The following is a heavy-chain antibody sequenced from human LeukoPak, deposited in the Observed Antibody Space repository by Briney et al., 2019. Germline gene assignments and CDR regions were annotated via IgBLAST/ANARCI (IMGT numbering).Heavy chain of an antibody. D-gene: IGHD2-2*01. CDR2: IDYSGST. V-gene: IGHV4-59*01. CDR1: GGSIGSYY. J-gene: IGHJ6*02. Sequence: SETLSLTCTVSGGSIGSYYWSWIRQPPGKGLEWIGNIDYSGSTIYNPALKSRVTVSVDTSKNQFSLNLTSVTAADTAVYYCAGYRGYRLPHYYYGRDVWGQGPTVTVS. CDR3: AGYRGYRLPHYYYGRDV.